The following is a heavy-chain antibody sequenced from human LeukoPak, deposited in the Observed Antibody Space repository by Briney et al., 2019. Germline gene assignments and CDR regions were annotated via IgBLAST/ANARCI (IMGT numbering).Heavy chain of an antibody. D-gene: IGHD2-2*01. CDR3: ARIGSRYCSTSTCQFDY. CDR1: GFTFSSYW. Sequence: GGSLRLSCAASGFTFSSYWMSWVRQAPGKGLEWVANIDQDGSEKYYVDSVKGRFTISRDNAKNSLYLQMNSLRAEDTAVYYCARIGSRYCSTSTCQFDYWGQGTLVTVSS. V-gene: IGHV3-7*01. CDR2: IDQDGSEK. J-gene: IGHJ4*02.